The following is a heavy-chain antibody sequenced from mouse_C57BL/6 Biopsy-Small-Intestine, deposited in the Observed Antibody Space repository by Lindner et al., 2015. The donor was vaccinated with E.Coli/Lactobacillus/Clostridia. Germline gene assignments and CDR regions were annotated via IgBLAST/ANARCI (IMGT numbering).Heavy chain of an antibody. D-gene: IGHD2-3*01. Sequence: SVKVSCKASGGTFRRFPISWVRQAPGQGLEWMGGIIPILGTTNYAQKFQGRVTITTDESTSTAYMELSSLRSDDTAVYYCARDRDGYNWRPFEYWGQGTLVTVSS. J-gene: IGHJ4*01. CDR3: ARDRDGYNWRPFEY. V-gene: IGHV1-81*01. CDR2: IIPILGTT. CDR1: GGTFRRFP.